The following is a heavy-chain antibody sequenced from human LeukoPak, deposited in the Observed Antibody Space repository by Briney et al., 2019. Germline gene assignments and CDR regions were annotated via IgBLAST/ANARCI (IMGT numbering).Heavy chain of an antibody. Sequence: SETLSLTCTVSGGSISSYYWSWIRQPPGKGLEWIGCIYYSGSTNYNPSLKSRVTISVDTSKNQFSLKLSSVTAADTAVYYCARHGGPSLVLGYFDYWGQGTLVTVSS. V-gene: IGHV4-59*08. D-gene: IGHD2-8*01. CDR1: GGSISSYY. CDR2: IYYSGST. CDR3: ARHGGPSLVLGYFDY. J-gene: IGHJ4*02.